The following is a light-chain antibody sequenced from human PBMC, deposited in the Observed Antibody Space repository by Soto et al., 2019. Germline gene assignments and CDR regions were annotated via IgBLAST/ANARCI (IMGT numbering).Light chain of an antibody. J-gene: IGKJ4*01. CDR2: DAS. Sequence: EIVLTQSPTTLSLSPGERATLPCRASQSVSSYLAWYQQKPGQAPRLLIYDASSRATGIPARFSGSGSGTDFTLTISSLEPEDFAVYYCQQRSDWAALTFGGGTKVEI. CDR3: QQRSDWAALT. CDR1: QSVSSY. V-gene: IGKV3-11*01.